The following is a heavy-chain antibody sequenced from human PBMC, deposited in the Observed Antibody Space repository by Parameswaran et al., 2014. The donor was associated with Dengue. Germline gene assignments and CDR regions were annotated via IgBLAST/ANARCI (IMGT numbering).Heavy chain of an antibody. CDR3: ARGFNWNYRTPPLYGMDV. Sequence: WIRQPPGKGLEWIGEINHSGSTNYNPSLKSRVTISVDTSKNQFSLKLSSVTAADTAVYYCARGFNWNYRTPPLYGMDVWGQGTTVTVSS. CDR2: INHSGST. V-gene: IGHV4-34*01. D-gene: IGHD1-7*01. J-gene: IGHJ6*02.